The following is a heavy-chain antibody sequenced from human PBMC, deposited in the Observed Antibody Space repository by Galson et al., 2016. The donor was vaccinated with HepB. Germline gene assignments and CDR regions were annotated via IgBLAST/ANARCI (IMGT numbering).Heavy chain of an antibody. Sequence: SLRLSCAASGFLFSGRAMSWVRQAPGKGLEWVSGINRYGATTGYAASVKGWFTISRDNSNNTLYLQMNSLTTEDTAVYYCARDDYSGGRGSPDYWGQGTLVTVSS. J-gene: IGHJ4*02. D-gene: IGHD4/OR15-4a*01. CDR1: GFLFSGRA. CDR3: ARDDYSGGRGSPDY. V-gene: IGHV3-23*01. CDR2: INRYGATT.